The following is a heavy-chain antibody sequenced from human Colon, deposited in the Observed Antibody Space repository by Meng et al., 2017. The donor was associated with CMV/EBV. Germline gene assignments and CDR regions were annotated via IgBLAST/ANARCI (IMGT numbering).Heavy chain of an antibody. J-gene: IGHJ4*02. V-gene: IGHV1-2*02. D-gene: IGHD6-13*01. CDR2: IYPQDGGT. CDR3: VRESWYFDF. CDR1: GYTFTANH. Sequence: QVQLVQSGTEVKEPGDPVKVSCKTSGYTFTANHLHWVRQAPGQGLEWMGWIYPQDGGTYFAQKFQDRVTLTRDTSITTAYMELSGLTSDDTAIYYCVRESWYFDFWGEGTLVTVSS.